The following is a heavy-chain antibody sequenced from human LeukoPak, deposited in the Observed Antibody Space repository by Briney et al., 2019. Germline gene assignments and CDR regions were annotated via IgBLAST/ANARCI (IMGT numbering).Heavy chain of an antibody. CDR2: IFSTGTT. J-gene: IGHJ4*02. CDR1: GGSLSSHY. V-gene: IGHV4-59*11. Sequence: SETLSLTCTVSGGSLSSHYWSWIRQPPGKGLELIGHIFSTGTTFYNPSLSSRVSISLDTSRNQFFLRLTSVTPADTALYYCARSSSGCSTASCYLTNWGQGILVTVSS. D-gene: IGHD2-2*01. CDR3: ARSSSGCSTASCYLTN.